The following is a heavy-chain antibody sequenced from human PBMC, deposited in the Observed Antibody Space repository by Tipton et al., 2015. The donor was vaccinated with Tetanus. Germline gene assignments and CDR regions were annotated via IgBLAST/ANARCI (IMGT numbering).Heavy chain of an antibody. V-gene: IGHV3-48*03. J-gene: IGHJ5*01. CDR1: GFTFSSYN. CDR3: ARRGEARANWFDS. CDR2: ISGTGSTI. Sequence: SLRLSCAASGFTFSSYNMNWVRQAPGKGLEWLSYISGTGSTIDYADSVKGRFGVSRDNAKNSLYLQMNTLRNDDTAVYYCARRGEARANWFDSWGQGTLVTVSA.